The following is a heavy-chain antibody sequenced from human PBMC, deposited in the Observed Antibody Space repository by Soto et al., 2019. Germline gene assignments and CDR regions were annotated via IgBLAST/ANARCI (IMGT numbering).Heavy chain of an antibody. D-gene: IGHD6-19*01. V-gene: IGHV3-30*03. CDR3: ARPSSGWENWFDP. CDR2: ISHDGSKI. CDR1: GFIFSSYG. J-gene: IGHJ5*02. Sequence: GGSLRLSCAASGFIFSSYGMHWVRQAPGKGLEWVAGISHDGSKIFYAVSVKGRFTISRDNPKNTLYLQMNSLTVEDTAVYYCARPSSGWENWFDPWGQGTLVTVSS.